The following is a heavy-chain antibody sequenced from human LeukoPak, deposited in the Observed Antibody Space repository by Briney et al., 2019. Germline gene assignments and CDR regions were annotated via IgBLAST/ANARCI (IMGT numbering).Heavy chain of an antibody. J-gene: IGHJ5*02. CDR2: INPNSGGT. D-gene: IGHD3-10*01. Sequence: ASVKVSCKASGYTFTGYYMHWVRQAPGQGLEWMGWINPNSGGTNYAQKFQGRVTMTRDTSISTAYMELSRLRSDDTAVYYCARRAHYLHNGFDPWGQGTLVTVSS. CDR3: ARRAHYLHNGFDP. CDR1: GYTFTGYY. V-gene: IGHV1-2*02.